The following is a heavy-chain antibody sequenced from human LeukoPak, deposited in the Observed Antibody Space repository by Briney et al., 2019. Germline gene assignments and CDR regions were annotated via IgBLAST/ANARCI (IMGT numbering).Heavy chain of an antibody. CDR3: ARGPRVYRYSSSSWWFDP. Sequence: GSLRLSCAASGFTFSSYAMSWVRQAPGKGLECIGEINHSGSTNYNPSLKSRVTISVDTSKNQFSPKLSSVTAADTAVYYCARGPRVYRYSSSSWWFDPWGQGTLVTVSS. V-gene: IGHV4-34*01. D-gene: IGHD6-6*01. CDR1: GFTFSSYA. CDR2: INHSGST. J-gene: IGHJ5*02.